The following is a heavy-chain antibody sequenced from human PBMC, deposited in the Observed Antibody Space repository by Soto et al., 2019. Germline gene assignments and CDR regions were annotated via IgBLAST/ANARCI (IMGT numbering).Heavy chain of an antibody. CDR1: GYTFTSYY. V-gene: IGHV1-46*04. J-gene: IGHJ4*02. D-gene: IGHD3-10*01. CDR2: INPSGGST. Sequence: ASVKVSCKASGYTFTSYYMHWVRQAPGQGLEWLGIINPSGGSTSYADSVKGRFTISRDNSKNTLYLQMNSLRAEDTAVYYCARWPLRGSGSYWYYFDYWGQGTLVTVS. CDR3: ARWPLRGSGSYWYYFDY.